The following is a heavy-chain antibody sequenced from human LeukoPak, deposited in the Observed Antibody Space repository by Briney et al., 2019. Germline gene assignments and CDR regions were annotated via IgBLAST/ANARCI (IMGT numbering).Heavy chain of an antibody. V-gene: IGHV3-21*01. CDR1: GFTFSSYS. D-gene: IGHD2-2*01. CDR3: AINPSTNAFDI. J-gene: IGHJ3*02. Sequence: GGSLRLSCAASGFTFSSYSMNWVRQAPGKGLEWVSSISSSSSYIYYADSVKGRFTISRDNAKNSLYLQMNSLRAEDTAVYYCAINPSTNAFDIWGQGTMVTVSS. CDR2: ISSSSSYI.